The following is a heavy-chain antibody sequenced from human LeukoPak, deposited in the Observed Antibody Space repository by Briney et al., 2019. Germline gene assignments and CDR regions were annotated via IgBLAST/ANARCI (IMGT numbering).Heavy chain of an antibody. J-gene: IGHJ4*02. D-gene: IGHD2-2*01. V-gene: IGHV3-7*01. Sequence: GGSLRLSCAASGFTFSSYWMSWVRQAPGKGLEWVANIKKDGSEKYYVDSVKGRFTIFRDNAKNSLYLQMNSLRAEDTAVYYCARDRCSSISCFAPDYWGQGTLVTVSS. CDR3: ARDRCSSISCFAPDY. CDR1: GFTFSSYW. CDR2: IKKDGSEK.